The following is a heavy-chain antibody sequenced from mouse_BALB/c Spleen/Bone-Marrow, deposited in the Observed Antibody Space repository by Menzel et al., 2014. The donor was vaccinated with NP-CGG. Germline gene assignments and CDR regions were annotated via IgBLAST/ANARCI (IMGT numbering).Heavy chain of an antibody. V-gene: IGHV1-19*01. CDR3: SRNPFTTTIAWFAY. Sequence: VQLQQSGPELVMPGASMKMSCKASGYTFTDYYMDWVKQSHGEGFEWIGRVNPYNGGTSYNQKFKGKATLTVDKSSSTAYMELNSLTSEDSAVYYCSRNPFTTTIAWFAYWGQGTLVTVSA. CDR1: GYTFTDYY. CDR2: VNPYNGGT. D-gene: IGHD1-2*01. J-gene: IGHJ3*01.